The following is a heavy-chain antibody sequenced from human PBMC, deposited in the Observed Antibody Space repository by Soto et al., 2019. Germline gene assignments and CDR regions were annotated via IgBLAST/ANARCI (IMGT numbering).Heavy chain of an antibody. CDR1: GGTFSSYA. D-gene: IGHD5-18*01. CDR2: IIPIFGTA. J-gene: IGHJ6*02. V-gene: IGHV1-69*13. CDR3: ARGDVDTAMVSYYYGMDV. Sequence: ASVKVSCKASGGTFSSYAISWVRQAPGQGLEWMGGIIPIFGTANYAQKFQDRVTITADESTSAAYMELSSLRSEDTAVYYCARGDVDTAMVSYYYGMDVWGQGTTVTVSS.